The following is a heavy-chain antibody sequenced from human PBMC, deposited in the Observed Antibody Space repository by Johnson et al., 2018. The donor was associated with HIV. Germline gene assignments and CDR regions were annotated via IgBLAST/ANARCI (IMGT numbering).Heavy chain of an antibody. D-gene: IGHD2-8*02. CDR2: IWFDGNNK. V-gene: IGHV3-33*06. CDR3: AKGAVATAEGGVAFDI. Sequence: QVQLVESGGGLVQPGGSLRLSCVGSGFGFSDYWMSWVRQAPGKGLEWVAVIWFDGNNKHYSDPVKGRFTISRDNSNNILYLQMNSLRVEDKAVYYCAKGAVATAEGGVAFDIWGPGTMVTVS. CDR1: GFGFSDYW. J-gene: IGHJ3*02.